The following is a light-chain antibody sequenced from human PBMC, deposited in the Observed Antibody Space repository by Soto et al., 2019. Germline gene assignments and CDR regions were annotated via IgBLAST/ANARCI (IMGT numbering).Light chain of an antibody. CDR3: QQYASYPWT. J-gene: IGKJ1*01. V-gene: IGKV1-5*03. CDR1: QYISTW. CDR2: KAS. Sequence: DTQMTQSPSTLSASVGDRVTIICRASQYISTWLAWYQQKPGKAPKLLIYKASTLESGVPSRFSGSGSGTEFTLTISSLQPDDFETYYCQQYASYPWTFGQGTKVDIK.